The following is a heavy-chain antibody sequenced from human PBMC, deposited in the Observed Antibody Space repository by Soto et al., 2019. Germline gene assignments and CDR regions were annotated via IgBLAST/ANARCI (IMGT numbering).Heavy chain of an antibody. J-gene: IGHJ4*02. CDR1: GFTFSDHY. CDR3: VRSGDNYNLLDY. V-gene: IGHV3-11*06. Sequence: GGSLRLSCAASGFTFSDHYMSWIRQAPGKGLEWIGYSSNSGSFTRYADSVKGRFSISRDNAKNSLYLQINSLRGDDTATYFCVRSGDNYNLLDYWGQGTPVTVSS. D-gene: IGHD1-1*01. CDR2: SSNSGSFT.